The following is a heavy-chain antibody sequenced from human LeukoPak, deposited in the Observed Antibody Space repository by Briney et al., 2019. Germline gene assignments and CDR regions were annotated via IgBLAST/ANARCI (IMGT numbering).Heavy chain of an antibody. CDR1: GFTFSTYG. CDR2: IWYDGSNK. V-gene: IGHV3-33*01. J-gene: IGHJ4*02. CDR3: ARVFIPGAHPIDY. Sequence: PGRSLRLSCAASGFTFSTYGMHWVRQAPGKGLEWVAVIWYDGSNKYYADSVKGRFTISRDNSKNTLYLQMNSLRAEDTAVYYRARVFIPGAHPIDYWGQGTLVTVSS. D-gene: IGHD1-26*01.